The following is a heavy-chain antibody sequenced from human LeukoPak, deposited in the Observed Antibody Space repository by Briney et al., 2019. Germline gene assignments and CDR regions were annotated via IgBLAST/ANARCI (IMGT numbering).Heavy chain of an antibody. CDR3: ARDVHDIAARAGAGYYYYMDV. D-gene: IGHD6-6*01. V-gene: IGHV1-69*05. Sequence: SVKVSCKASGGTFSSYAISWVRQAPGQGLEWMGGIIPIFGTANYAQKFQGRVTITTDESTSTAYMELSSLRSDDTAVYYCARDVHDIAARAGAGYYYYMDVWGKGTTVTVSS. CDR2: IIPIFGTA. J-gene: IGHJ6*03. CDR1: GGTFSSYA.